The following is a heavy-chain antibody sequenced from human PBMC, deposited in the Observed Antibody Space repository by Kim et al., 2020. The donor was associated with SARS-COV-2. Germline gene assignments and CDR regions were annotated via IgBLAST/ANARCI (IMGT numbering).Heavy chain of an antibody. Sequence: GGSLRLSCVVSGFSFTTNWMSWVRQAPGKGLEWVAKIKEDGTEKYYGYSVEGRFTISRDNAKNTLYLQMNSLSAEDTAVYYCARDGRYSLDYWGQGALVTVSS. J-gene: IGHJ4*02. D-gene: IGHD1-26*01. CDR2: IKEDGTEK. CDR1: GFSFTTNW. CDR3: ARDGRYSLDY. V-gene: IGHV3-7*01.